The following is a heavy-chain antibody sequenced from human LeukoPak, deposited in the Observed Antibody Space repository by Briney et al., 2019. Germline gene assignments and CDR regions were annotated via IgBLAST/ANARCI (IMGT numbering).Heavy chain of an antibody. CDR1: GFTFSSYS. Sequence: GGSLRLSCAASGFTFSSYSMNWVRQAPGKGLEWVSSISSSSSYIYYADSVKGRFTISRDNAKNSLYLQMNSLRAEDTALYYCAKDLSSGGSVRACFDYWGQGTLVTVSS. CDR2: ISSSSSYI. CDR3: AKDLSSGGSVRACFDY. D-gene: IGHD6-19*01. J-gene: IGHJ4*02. V-gene: IGHV3-21*04.